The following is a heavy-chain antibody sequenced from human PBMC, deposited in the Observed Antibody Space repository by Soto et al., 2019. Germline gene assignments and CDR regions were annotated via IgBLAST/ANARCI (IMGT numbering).Heavy chain of an antibody. Sequence: PGGSLRLSCAASGFSLSTYAMSWVRQAPGKGLEWVSGIDGSGRNTYYADSVKGRFTISRDNSKNTLSVQMNGLRVEDTALYYCAKDGGSVCSGGTCYFQAPDYWGQGTLVTVSS. D-gene: IGHD2-15*01. CDR1: GFSLSTYA. CDR2: IDGSGRNT. V-gene: IGHV3-23*01. J-gene: IGHJ4*02. CDR3: AKDGGSVCSGGTCYFQAPDY.